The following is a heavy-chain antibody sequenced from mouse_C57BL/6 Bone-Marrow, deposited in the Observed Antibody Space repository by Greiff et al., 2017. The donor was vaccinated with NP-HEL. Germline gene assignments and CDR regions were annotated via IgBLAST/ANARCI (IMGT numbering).Heavy chain of an antibody. CDR2: IDPSDSYT. D-gene: IGHD1-1*01. CDR1: GYTFTSYW. V-gene: IGHV1-69*01. CDR3: AITTVVDYAMDY. J-gene: IGHJ4*01. Sequence: VQLQQSGAELVMPGASVKLSCKASGYTFTSYWMHWVKQRPGQGLEWIGEIDPSDSYTNYNQKFKGKSTLTVDKSSSTAYMQLSSLTSEDSAVYYCAITTVVDYAMDYWGQGTSVTVSS.